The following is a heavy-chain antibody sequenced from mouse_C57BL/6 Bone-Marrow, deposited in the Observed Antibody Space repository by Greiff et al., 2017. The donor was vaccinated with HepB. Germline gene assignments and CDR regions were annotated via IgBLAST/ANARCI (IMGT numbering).Heavy chain of an antibody. CDR3: TTYYLYWYFDV. V-gene: IGHV14-4*01. D-gene: IGHD1-1*02. Sequence: VQLQQSGAELVRPGASVKLSCTASGFNIKDDYMHWVKQRPEQGLEWIGWIDPENGDTEYASKFQGKATITADTSSNTAYLQLSILTSEDTAVYYCTTYYLYWYFDVWGTGTTVTVSS. CDR1: GFNIKDDY. J-gene: IGHJ1*03. CDR2: IDPENGDT.